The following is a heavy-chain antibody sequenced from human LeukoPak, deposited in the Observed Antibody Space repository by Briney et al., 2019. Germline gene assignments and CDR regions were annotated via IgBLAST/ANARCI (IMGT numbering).Heavy chain of an antibody. CDR1: GGTFSSYT. CDR3: ARDGGMDV. V-gene: IGHV1-69*04. CDR2: IIPILGIA. Sequence: GSSVKVSCKASGGTFSSYTISWVRQAPGQGLEWMGRIIPILGIANYAQRFQGRVTTTADKSTSTAYMELSSLRSEDTAVYYCARDGGMDVWGQGTTVTVSS. J-gene: IGHJ6*02.